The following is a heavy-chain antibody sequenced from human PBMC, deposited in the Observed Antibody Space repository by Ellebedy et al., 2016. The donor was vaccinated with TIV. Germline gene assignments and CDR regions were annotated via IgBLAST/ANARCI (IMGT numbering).Heavy chain of an antibody. CDR3: ARPPIVGGTVAFDY. D-gene: IGHD1-26*01. J-gene: IGHJ4*02. Sequence: MPSETLSLTCTVSGGSISSSSYYWGWIRQPPGKGLEWIGSIYYSWSTYYNPSLKSRVTISVDTSKNQFSLKLSSVTAADTAAYYCARPPIVGGTVAFDYWGQGILVTVSS. V-gene: IGHV4-39*01. CDR1: GGSISSSSYY. CDR2: IYYSWST.